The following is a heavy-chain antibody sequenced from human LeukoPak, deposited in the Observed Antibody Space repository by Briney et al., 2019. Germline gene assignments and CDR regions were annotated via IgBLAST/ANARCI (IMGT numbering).Heavy chain of an antibody. CDR2: IIPILGIA. CDR1: GGTFSSYA. J-gene: IGHJ3*02. CDR3: ARDDGYSYDDAFDI. D-gene: IGHD5-18*01. Sequence: ASVKVSCKASGGTFSSYAISWVRQAPGQGLEWMGRIIPILGIANYAQKFQGRVTITADKSTSTAYMELSSLRSEDTAVYYCARDDGYSYDDAFDIWGQGTMVTVSS. V-gene: IGHV1-69*04.